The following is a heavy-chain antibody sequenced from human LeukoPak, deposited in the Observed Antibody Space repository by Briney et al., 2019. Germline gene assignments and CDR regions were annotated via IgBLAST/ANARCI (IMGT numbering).Heavy chain of an antibody. CDR1: GVCFRDYE. J-gene: IGHJ4*02. V-gene: IGHV3-48*03. D-gene: IGHD5-24*01. Sequence: PGGSLRLSCAASGVCFRDYEMNWVRQAPGKGLEWVSYISITSNTIHYADSVKGRFTISRDNTKNSLHLQMTRLRAADTAVYYRARGALDAYGSWGQGTPVTVSS. CDR2: ISITSNTI. CDR3: ARGALDAYGS.